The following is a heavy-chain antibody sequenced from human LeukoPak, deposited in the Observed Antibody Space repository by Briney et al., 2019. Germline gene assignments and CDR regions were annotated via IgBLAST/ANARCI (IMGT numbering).Heavy chain of an antibody. CDR3: ARGDYYDSSGYSCDY. J-gene: IGHJ4*02. V-gene: IGHV4-39*07. Sequence: SETLSLTCTVSGGSISSSSYYWGWIRQPPGKGLEWIGSIYYSGSTYYNPSLKSRVTISVDTSKNQFSLKLSSVTAADTAVYYCARGDYYDSSGYSCDYWGQGTLVTVSS. D-gene: IGHD3-22*01. CDR1: GGSISSSSYY. CDR2: IYYSGST.